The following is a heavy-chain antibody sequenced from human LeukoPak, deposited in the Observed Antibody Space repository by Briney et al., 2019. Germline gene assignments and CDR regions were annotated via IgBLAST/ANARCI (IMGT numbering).Heavy chain of an antibody. J-gene: IGHJ4*02. CDR3: AKDVFGGIDY. D-gene: IGHD3-10*01. Sequence: SAKVSCKASGGTFSSYAISWVRQAPGQGLEWMGGIIPIFGTANYAQKFQGRVTITTDESTSTAYMELSSLRSEDTAVYYCAKDVFGGIDYWGQGTLVTVSS. V-gene: IGHV1-69*05. CDR1: GGTFSSYA. CDR2: IIPIFGTA.